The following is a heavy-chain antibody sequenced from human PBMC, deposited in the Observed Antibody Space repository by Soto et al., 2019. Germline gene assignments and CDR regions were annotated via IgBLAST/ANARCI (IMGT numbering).Heavy chain of an antibody. CDR3: AKGFYGSGLDP. CDR1: GFTFSTYA. D-gene: IGHD3-10*01. J-gene: IGHJ5*02. Sequence: GGSLRLSCAASGFTFSTYAMSWVRQAPGKGLEWVSTISVSGDSTYSADSVKGRFTISRDNSKNTLYLQMNSLRAEDTAVYYCAKGFYGSGLDPWGQGTLVTVSS. CDR2: ISVSGDST. V-gene: IGHV3-23*01.